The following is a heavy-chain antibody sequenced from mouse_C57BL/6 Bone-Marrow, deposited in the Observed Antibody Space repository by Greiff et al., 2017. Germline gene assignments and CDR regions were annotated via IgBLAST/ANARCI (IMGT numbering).Heavy chain of an antibody. Sequence: VQLQQSGPELVKPGASVKIPCKASGYTFTDYNMDWVKQSHGKSLEWIGDINPNNGGTIYNQKFKGKATLTVDKSSSTAYMELRSLTSEDTAVYYCARWGYGSSYGAMDYWGQGTSVTVSS. J-gene: IGHJ4*01. CDR1: GYTFTDYN. V-gene: IGHV1-18*01. CDR3: ARWGYGSSYGAMDY. CDR2: INPNNGGT. D-gene: IGHD1-1*01.